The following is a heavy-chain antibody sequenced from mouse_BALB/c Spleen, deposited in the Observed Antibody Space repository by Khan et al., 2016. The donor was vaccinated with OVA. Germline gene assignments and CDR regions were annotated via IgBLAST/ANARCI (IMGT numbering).Heavy chain of an antibody. CDR2: IDPFSGIT. Sequence: VQLKQSGPELMKPGASVRISCKASGYSFTTYYIHWLMQSHGKSLEWIGYIDPFSGITTYNQKFKGKATLTVDKSSSTAYIHLSNLTSEDSAVDYGTRHGYVAWFTYWGQGTLVTVSA. J-gene: IGHJ3*01. CDR1: GYSFTTYY. D-gene: IGHD2-2*01. CDR3: TRHGYVAWFTY. V-gene: IGHV1S135*01.